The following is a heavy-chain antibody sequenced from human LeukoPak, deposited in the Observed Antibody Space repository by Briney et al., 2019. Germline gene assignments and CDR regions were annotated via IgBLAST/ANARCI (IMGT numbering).Heavy chain of an antibody. V-gene: IGHV3-21*01. CDR1: GLTFSSYE. CDR2: ISTSSSYI. D-gene: IGHD6-19*01. Sequence: GGSLRLSCAASGLTFSSYEMNWVRQAPGKGLEWVSSISTSSSYIYYADSVKGRFTISRDNAKNSLYLQMNSLRAEDTAVYYCAREVENTSGWYSHFDYWGQGTLVTVSS. CDR3: AREVENTSGWYSHFDY. J-gene: IGHJ4*02.